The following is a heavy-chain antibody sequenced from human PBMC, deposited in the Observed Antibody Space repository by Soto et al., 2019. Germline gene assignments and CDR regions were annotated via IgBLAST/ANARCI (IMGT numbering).Heavy chain of an antibody. D-gene: IGHD1-26*01. CDR2: MNPDSANT. Sequence: QVQLVQSGAEVKQPGASVKVSCRTSGYTFTNYDISWVRQATGQGLEWMGWMNPDSANTGYAQKVQGRVTMTRDTSIRTAYMELNSLTSEDTAIYYCARAIRDQLLSDYWGQGSLVIVSS. J-gene: IGHJ4*02. CDR1: GYTFTNYD. V-gene: IGHV1-8*01. CDR3: ARAIRDQLLSDY.